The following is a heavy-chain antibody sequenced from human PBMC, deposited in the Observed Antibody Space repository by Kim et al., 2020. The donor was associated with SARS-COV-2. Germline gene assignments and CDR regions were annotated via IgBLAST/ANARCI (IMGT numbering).Heavy chain of an antibody. CDR3: ARGVTMVRGANFDY. V-gene: IGHV3-48*02. D-gene: IGHD3-10*01. CDR1: GFTFSSYS. CDR2: ISSSSTI. Sequence: GGSLRLSCAASGFTFSSYSMNWVRQAPGKGLEWVSYISSSSTIYYADSVKGRFTISRDNAKNSLYLQMNSLRDEDTAVYYCARGVTMVRGANFDYWGQGTLVTVSS. J-gene: IGHJ4*02.